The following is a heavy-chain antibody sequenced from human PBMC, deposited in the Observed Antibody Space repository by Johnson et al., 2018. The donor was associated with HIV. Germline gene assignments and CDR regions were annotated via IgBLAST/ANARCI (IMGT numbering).Heavy chain of an antibody. CDR3: AKPRSLWLEGAFDI. J-gene: IGHJ3*02. CDR1: VFNFNTYG. V-gene: IGHV3-30*02. D-gene: IGHD3-10*01. Sequence: QVQLVESGGGLVQPGGSLRLSCAASVFNFNTYGMDWVRQAPGKGLEWVAFIRYDGSSKYYADSVKGRFTISRDNTKNSVFLQMNSLRVEDTAVYYCAKPRSLWLEGAFDIWGQGTMVTVSS. CDR2: IRYDGSSK.